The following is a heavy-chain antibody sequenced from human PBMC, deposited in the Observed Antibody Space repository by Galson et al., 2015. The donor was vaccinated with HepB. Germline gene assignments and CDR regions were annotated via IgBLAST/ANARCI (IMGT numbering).Heavy chain of an antibody. Sequence: SLRLSCAASGFTFSSYGMHWVRQAPGKGLEWVAVIWDDGSNKYYADSVKGRFTISRDNSKNTLYLQMNSLRAEDTAVYYCASYSGSSHDAFDIWGQGTMVTVSS. CDR1: GFTFSSYG. J-gene: IGHJ3*02. V-gene: IGHV3-33*01. CDR2: IWDDGSNK. D-gene: IGHD6-6*01. CDR3: ASYSGSSHDAFDI.